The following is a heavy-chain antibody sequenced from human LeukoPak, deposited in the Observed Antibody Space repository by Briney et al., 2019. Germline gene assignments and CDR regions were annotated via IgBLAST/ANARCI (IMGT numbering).Heavy chain of an antibody. CDR2: ISGSGGST. Sequence: GGSLRLSCAASGCTFSSYAMSWVRQAPGKGLEWVSAISGSGGSTYYADSVKGRFTISRDNSKNTLYLQMNSLRAEDTAVYYCAKGYYDSSGYWSPFQHWGQGTLVTVSS. V-gene: IGHV3-23*01. CDR1: GCTFSSYA. CDR3: AKGYYDSSGYWSPFQH. J-gene: IGHJ1*01. D-gene: IGHD3-22*01.